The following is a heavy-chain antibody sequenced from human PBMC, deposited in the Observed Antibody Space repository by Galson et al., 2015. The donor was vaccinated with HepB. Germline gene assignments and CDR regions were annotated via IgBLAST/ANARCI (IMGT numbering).Heavy chain of an antibody. Sequence: SLRLSCAASGFTFSSYSKNWVRQAPGKGLEWISYITGASSTIYYADSVKGRFTISRDNAKNSLYLQMNSLRAEDTAVYYCARDWNSWGQGTLVTVSS. V-gene: IGHV3-48*01. J-gene: IGHJ4*02. CDR3: ARDWNS. D-gene: IGHD3-3*01. CDR2: ITGASSTI. CDR1: GFTFSSYS.